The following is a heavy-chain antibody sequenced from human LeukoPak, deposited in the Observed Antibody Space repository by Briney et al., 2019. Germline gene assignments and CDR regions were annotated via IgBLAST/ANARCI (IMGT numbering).Heavy chain of an antibody. CDR2: ISYDGSNK. Sequence: PGGSLRLSCAASGFTFSSCAMHWVRQAPGKGLEWVAVISYDGSNKYYADSVKGRFTISRDNSKNTLYLQMNSLRAEDTAVYYCAKAVDTAMVTDWGQGTLVTVSS. CDR1: GFTFSSCA. V-gene: IGHV3-30*04. D-gene: IGHD5-18*01. CDR3: AKAVDTAMVTD. J-gene: IGHJ4*02.